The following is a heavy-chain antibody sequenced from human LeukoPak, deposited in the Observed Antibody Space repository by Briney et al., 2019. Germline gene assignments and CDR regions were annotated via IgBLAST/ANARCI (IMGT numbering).Heavy chain of an antibody. D-gene: IGHD6-19*01. CDR2: ISSSGSTI. CDR3: ARDVALAVAGLFDY. V-gene: IGHV3-48*03. J-gene: IGHJ4*02. Sequence: PGGSLRLSCAASGFTFSSYEMNWVRQAPGKGLGWVSYISSSGSTIYYADSVKGRFTISRDNAKKMVYLQMNSLRAEDTAVYYCARDVALAVAGLFDYWGQGALVTVSS. CDR1: GFTFSSYE.